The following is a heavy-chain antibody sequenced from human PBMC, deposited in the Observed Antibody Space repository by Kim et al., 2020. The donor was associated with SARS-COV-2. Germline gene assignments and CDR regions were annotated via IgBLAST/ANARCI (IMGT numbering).Heavy chain of an antibody. J-gene: IGHJ4*02. D-gene: IGHD3-10*01. Sequence: VDSVKGRFTISRDNAKNSLCLQMNSLRAEDTAVYYCAAPRITMVRGVPRYWGQGTLGTVSS. V-gene: IGHV3-7*03. CDR3: AAPRITMVRGVPRY.